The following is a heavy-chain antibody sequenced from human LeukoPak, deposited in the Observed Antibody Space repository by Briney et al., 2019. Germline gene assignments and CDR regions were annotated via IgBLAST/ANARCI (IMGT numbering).Heavy chain of an antibody. J-gene: IGHJ4*02. CDR2: INPNSGGT. Sequence: GASVKVSCKASGYTFTGYYMHWVRQAPGQGLEWMGWINPNSGGTNYAQKFQGRVTMTRDTSISTAYMELSRLRSDDTAVYYCARDRCSGGSCYLAFDYWGQGTLVTVSS. V-gene: IGHV1-2*02. D-gene: IGHD2-15*01. CDR3: ARDRCSGGSCYLAFDY. CDR1: GYTFTGYY.